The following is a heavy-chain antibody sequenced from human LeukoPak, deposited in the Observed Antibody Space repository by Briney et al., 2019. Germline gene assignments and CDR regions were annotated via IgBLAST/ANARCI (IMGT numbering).Heavy chain of an antibody. Sequence: GASLQISCQGSGSSFTSYWIGWGRQLPGKGLEWMGIIYPGDSDTRYSPSFQGQVTISADKSISTAYLQWSSLKASDTAMYYCARLRYSSLFFDYWGQGTLVTVSS. CDR3: ARLRYSSLFFDY. CDR2: IYPGDSDT. CDR1: GSSFTSYW. D-gene: IGHD6-13*01. J-gene: IGHJ4*02. V-gene: IGHV5-51*01.